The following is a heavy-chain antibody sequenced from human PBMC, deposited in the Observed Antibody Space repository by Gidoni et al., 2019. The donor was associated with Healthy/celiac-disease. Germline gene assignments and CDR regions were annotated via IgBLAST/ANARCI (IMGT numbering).Heavy chain of an antibody. CDR1: GFTFSSYS. D-gene: IGHD2-15*01. J-gene: IGHJ6*02. Sequence: EVQLVESGGGLVKPGGSLRLSCAASGFTFSSYSMNWVRQAPPFASIFLTKSTKWTCLVTDEHVVCKDQHPNGNKEKNSLYLQMNSLRAEDTAVYYCARGEDIVVVVAANYYYYYGMDVWGQGTTVTVSS. CDR3: ARGEDIVVVVAANYYYYYGMDV. CDR2: STKWTCL. V-gene: IGHV3-21*01.